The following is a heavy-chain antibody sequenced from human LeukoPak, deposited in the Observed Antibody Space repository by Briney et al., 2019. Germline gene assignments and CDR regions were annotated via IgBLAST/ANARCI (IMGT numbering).Heavy chain of an antibody. D-gene: IGHD2-15*01. CDR3: AKDRGTFLVGYLDS. Sequence: GGSLRLSCAASGFTFSSYAMSGVRQAPGKGLEWVSAISGSGGTTYYADSVKGRFTISRDNSKNTLYLQMNSLRAEDTAVYYCAKDRGTFLVGYLDSWGQGTLVTVSS. J-gene: IGHJ4*02. V-gene: IGHV3-23*01. CDR1: GFTFSSYA. CDR2: ISGSGGTT.